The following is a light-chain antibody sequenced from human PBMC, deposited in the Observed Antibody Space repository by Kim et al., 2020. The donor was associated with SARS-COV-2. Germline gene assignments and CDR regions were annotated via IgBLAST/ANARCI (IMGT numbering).Light chain of an antibody. Sequence: VSPGERATLSCRASQSVSSNLAWYQQKPGQAPRLLIYGASTRATGIPARFSGSGSGTEFTLTISSLQSEDFAVYYCQQYNNWLTFGGGTKVDIK. CDR1: QSVSSN. CDR2: GAS. CDR3: QQYNNWLT. V-gene: IGKV3-15*01. J-gene: IGKJ4*01.